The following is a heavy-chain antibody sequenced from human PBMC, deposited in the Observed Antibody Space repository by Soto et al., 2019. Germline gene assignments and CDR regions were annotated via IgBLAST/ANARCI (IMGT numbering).Heavy chain of an antibody. CDR1: GGSTSSSLYQ. V-gene: IGHV4-39*01. CDR3: ARLSGSYNDRYFDN. CDR2: VYYNGNT. Sequence: PSETLSLTCTVSGGSTSSSLYQWVWIRRPPGKGLEWIGNVYYNGNTYYNASLKSRLTISVDTSNNQFSLKVKSVTAADTAVYFCARLSGSYNDRYFDNWGQGTLVTVSS. D-gene: IGHD1-26*01. J-gene: IGHJ4*02.